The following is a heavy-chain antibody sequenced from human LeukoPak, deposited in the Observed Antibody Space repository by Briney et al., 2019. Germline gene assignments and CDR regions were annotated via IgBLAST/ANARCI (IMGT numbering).Heavy chain of an antibody. Sequence: TGGSLRLSRAASGFTFSSYGMHWVRQAPGKGLEWMAVIWYDGSNKYYVDSVKGRFTISRDNSKNTLYLQMNSLRVEDTAVYYCARDGEGATTIAYWGQGTLVTVSS. CDR2: IWYDGSNK. CDR3: ARDGEGATTIAY. CDR1: GFTFSSYG. J-gene: IGHJ4*02. D-gene: IGHD1-26*01. V-gene: IGHV3-33*01.